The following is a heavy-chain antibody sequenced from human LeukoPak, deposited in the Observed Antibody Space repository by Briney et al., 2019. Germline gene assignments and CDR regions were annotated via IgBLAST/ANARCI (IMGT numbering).Heavy chain of an antibody. CDR3: ARAGGGQQLASEFDY. CDR1: GGSISSGDYY. D-gene: IGHD6-13*01. J-gene: IGHJ4*02. V-gene: IGHV4-30-4*01. CDR2: IYYSGST. Sequence: SQTLSLTCTVSGGSISSGDYYWSWIRQPSGKGLEWIGYIYYSGSTYYNPSLKSRVTISVDTSKNQFSLKLSSVTAADTAVYYCARAGGGQQLASEFDYWGQGTLVTVSS.